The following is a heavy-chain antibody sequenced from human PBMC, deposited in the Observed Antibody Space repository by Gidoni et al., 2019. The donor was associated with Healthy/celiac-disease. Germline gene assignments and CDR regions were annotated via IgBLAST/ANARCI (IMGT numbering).Heavy chain of an antibody. CDR1: GGSFSGYY. D-gene: IGHD3-3*01. V-gene: IGHV4-34*01. CDR3: ARGFWSGYYTRYYYYYYMDV. Sequence: QVQLQQWGAGLLKPSETLSLTCAVYGGSFSGYYWSWIRQPPGKGLEWIGEINHSGSTNYNPSLKSRVTISVDTSKNQFSLKLSSVTAADTAVYYCARGFWSGYYTRYYYYYYMDVWGKGTTVTVSS. J-gene: IGHJ6*03. CDR2: INHSGST.